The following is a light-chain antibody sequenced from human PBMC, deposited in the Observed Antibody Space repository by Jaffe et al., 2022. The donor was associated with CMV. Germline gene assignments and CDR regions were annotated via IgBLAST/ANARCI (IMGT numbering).Light chain of an antibody. CDR1: QDISNY. J-gene: IGKJ4*01. CDR2: DAS. CDR3: QSALT. Sequence: DIQMTQSPSSLSASVGDRVTITCQASQDISNYLNWYQQKPGKAPKLLIYDASNLETGVPSRFSGSGSGTDFTFTISSLQPEDIATYYCQSALTFGGGTKVEIK. V-gene: IGKV1-33*01.